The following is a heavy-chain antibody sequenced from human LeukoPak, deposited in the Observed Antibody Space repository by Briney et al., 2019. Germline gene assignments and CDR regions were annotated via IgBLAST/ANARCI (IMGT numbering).Heavy chain of an antibody. J-gene: IGHJ4*02. CDR3: ARVSLGIAAAAFFDY. V-gene: IGHV4-30-2*01. CDR2: IYHSGST. D-gene: IGHD6-13*01. CDR1: GGSISSGGYS. Sequence: PSQTLSLTCAVSGGSISSGGYSWSWRRQPPGKGLEWIGYIYHSGSTYYNPSLKSRVTISVDRSKNQFSLKLSSVTAADTAVYYCARVSLGIAAAAFFDYWGQGTLVTVSS.